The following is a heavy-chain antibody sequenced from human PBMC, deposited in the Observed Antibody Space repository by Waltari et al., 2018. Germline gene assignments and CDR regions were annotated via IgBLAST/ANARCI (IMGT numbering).Heavy chain of an antibody. Sequence: QLQLQESGPGLVKPSETLSLTCSVSVVSITTNRHSLGWLRQPPGQGLEWTGTISYNGATYSSPSLRSRVTIFRDTSKNQLSLKLGSVTAADTAFYYCATYIGASLGTAAFDVWGQGTMVTVSS. V-gene: IGHV4-39*01. CDR2: ISYNGAT. CDR1: VVSITTNRHS. J-gene: IGHJ3*01. CDR3: ATYIGASLGTAAFDV. D-gene: IGHD5-12*01.